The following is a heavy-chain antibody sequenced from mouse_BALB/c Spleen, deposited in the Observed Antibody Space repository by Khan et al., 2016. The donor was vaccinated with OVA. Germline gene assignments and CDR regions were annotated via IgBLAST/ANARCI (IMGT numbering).Heavy chain of an antibody. CDR3: ARLLINFDY. Sequence: QVQLKQSGAELVNPGASVNLSCQAFGYTLTSYWMHWVKQRPGQGLVWIGEFNPSNGRPNYNEKFKSKATLTVDKSSSTAYMQLSSPTSEDSAVYYCARLLINFDYWGQGTTLTVSS. J-gene: IGHJ2*01. CDR1: GYTLTSYW. CDR2: FNPSNGRP. V-gene: IGHV1S81*02. D-gene: IGHD2-1*01.